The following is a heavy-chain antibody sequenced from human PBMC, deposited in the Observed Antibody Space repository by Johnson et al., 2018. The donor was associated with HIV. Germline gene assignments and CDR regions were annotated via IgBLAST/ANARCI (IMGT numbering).Heavy chain of an antibody. CDR2: ISSRGSNI. CDR1: GFTFSDHY. D-gene: IGHD1-20*01. J-gene: IGHJ3*02. V-gene: IGHV3-11*04. CDR3: ARVRPYNWNDVHAFEI. Sequence: QVQLVESGGGLVQPGGSLRLSCAASGFTFSDHYMSWIRQAPGKGLEWVSYISSRGSNIYYADSVKGRFTISRDNAKNTLYLQMNRLRAEDTAVYYCARVRPYNWNDVHAFEIWGQGTMVTVSS.